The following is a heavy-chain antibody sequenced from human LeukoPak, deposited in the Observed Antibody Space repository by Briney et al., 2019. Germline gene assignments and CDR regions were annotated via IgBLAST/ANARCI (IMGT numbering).Heavy chain of an antibody. D-gene: IGHD3-22*01. V-gene: IGHV3-74*01. Sequence: PGGSLRLSCAASGFTFSSYEMNWVRQAPGKGLVWVSRIHSGGSTTSYADSVKGRFTISRDNAKNTLYLQMNSLRDEDTAVYYCARTDYYDISKYYDYWGQGTLVTVSS. CDR3: ARTDYYDISKYYDY. CDR2: IHSGGSTT. J-gene: IGHJ4*02. CDR1: GFTFSSYE.